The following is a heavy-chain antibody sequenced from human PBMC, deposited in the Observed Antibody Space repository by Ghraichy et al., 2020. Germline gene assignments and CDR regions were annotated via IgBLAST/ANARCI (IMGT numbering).Heavy chain of an antibody. CDR3: AREAGYRTITPSSDF. D-gene: IGHD5-24*01. Sequence: SETLSLTCAVSGYAVKSGYYWEWVRQAPGRGLEWIGSIRQDGSSYYNPTLESRVTVSMDTSKNQFSLRLTSLTAADTAVYFCAREAGYRTITPSSDFWGKGILVTVST. V-gene: IGHV4-38-2*02. J-gene: IGHJ4*02. CDR2: IRQDGSS. CDR1: GYAVKSGYY.